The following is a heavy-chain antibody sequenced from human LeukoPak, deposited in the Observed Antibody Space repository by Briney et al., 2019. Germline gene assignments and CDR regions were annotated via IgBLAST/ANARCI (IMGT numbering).Heavy chain of an antibody. D-gene: IGHD3-10*01. J-gene: IGHJ4*02. CDR1: GFTFSDYY. Sequence: GGSLRLSCAASGFTFSDYYMSWIRQAPGRGLEWVSYISSSGSTIYYADSVKGRFTISRDNAENSLYLQMNSLRAEDTAVYYCARGHMSIQAYYYGSGSYYPDYWGQGTLVTVSS. CDR2: ISSSGSTI. V-gene: IGHV3-11*01. CDR3: ARGHMSIQAYYYGSGSYYPDY.